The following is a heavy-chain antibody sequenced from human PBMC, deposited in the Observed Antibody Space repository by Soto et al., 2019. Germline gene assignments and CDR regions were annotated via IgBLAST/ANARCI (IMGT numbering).Heavy chain of an antibody. CDR3: AKGKHPDY. V-gene: IGHV4-34*01. CDR1: GGSFSGYY. CDR2: IKHSGST. J-gene: IGHJ4*02. Sequence: SETLSLTCAVYGGSFSGYYRSWIRQPPGKGLEWIGEIKHSGSTNYNPSLKSRVTISADTSKNQFSLKLSSVTAADTAVYYCAKGKHPDYWGQGTLVTVSS.